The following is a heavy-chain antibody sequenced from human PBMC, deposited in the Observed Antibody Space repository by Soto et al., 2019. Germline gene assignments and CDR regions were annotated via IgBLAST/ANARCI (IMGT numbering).Heavy chain of an antibody. V-gene: IGHV4-39*01. Sequence: PSDTLSLTCTVSGGSISSSSYYWGWIRQPPGKGLEWIGSIYYSGSTYYNPSLKSRVTISVDTSKNQFSLKLSSVTAADTAVYYCARLGGSGSYTFIYYYYGMDVWGQGTTVTVSS. CDR3: ARLGGSGSYTFIYYYYGMDV. CDR2: IYYSGST. D-gene: IGHD1-26*01. CDR1: GGSISSSSYY. J-gene: IGHJ6*02.